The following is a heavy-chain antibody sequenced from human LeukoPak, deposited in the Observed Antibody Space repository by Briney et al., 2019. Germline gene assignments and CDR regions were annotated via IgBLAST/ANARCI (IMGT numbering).Heavy chain of an antibody. Sequence: GGSLRLSCAASGFTFSSYAMSWVRQAPGKGLEWVSAISGSGGSTYYADSVKGRFTISRDNSKNTLYLQMNSLRAEDTAVYYCAKGDYDFWSGYYPFDYWGQGTLVTVSS. CDR2: ISGSGGST. V-gene: IGHV3-23*01. CDR1: GFTFSSYA. CDR3: AKGDYDFWSGYYPFDY. D-gene: IGHD3-3*01. J-gene: IGHJ4*02.